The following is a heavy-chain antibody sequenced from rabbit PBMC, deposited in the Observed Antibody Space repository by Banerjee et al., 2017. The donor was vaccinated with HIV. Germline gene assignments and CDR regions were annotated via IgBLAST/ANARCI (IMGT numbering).Heavy chain of an antibody. CDR2: IDTGSGTT. J-gene: IGHJ2*01. CDR1: GFTISSSYW. Sequence: QEQLEESGGDLVKPEGSLTLTCTASGFTISSSYWICWVRQAPGKGLEWIGCIDTGSGTTYYASWAKGRFTISKTSSTTVTLQMTSLTAADTATYFCARYATISGDILSAFDPWGQGTLVTVS. V-gene: IGHV1S45*01. CDR3: ARYATISGDILSAFDP. D-gene: IGHD6-1*01.